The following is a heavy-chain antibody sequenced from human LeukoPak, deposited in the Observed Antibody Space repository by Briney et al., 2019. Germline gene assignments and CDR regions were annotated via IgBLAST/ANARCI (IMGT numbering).Heavy chain of an antibody. CDR2: IYYSGST. D-gene: IGHD6-13*01. J-gene: IGHJ4*02. Sequence: PSETLSLTCTVSGGSISSSSYYWGWIRQPPGKGLEWIGSIYYSGSTYYSPSLKSRVTISVDTSKNQFSLKLSSVTAADTAVYYCARRGSRWYWYFDYWGQGTLVTVSS. CDR3: ARRGSRWYWYFDY. CDR1: GGSISSSSYY. V-gene: IGHV4-39*01.